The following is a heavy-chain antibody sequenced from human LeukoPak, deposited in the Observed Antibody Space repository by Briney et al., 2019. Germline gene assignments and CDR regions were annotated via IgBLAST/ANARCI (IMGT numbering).Heavy chain of an antibody. V-gene: IGHV1-2*02. CDR2: INPNSAGT. Sequence: ASVTVSCKASGYTFTDYYMQWVRQAPGQGLEWMGWINPNSAGTNYAHKFQGSVSMTRDTSISTAYMELSRLRSDDTAVYYCARNTINWFDHWGQGVLVTVSS. CDR3: ARNTINWFDH. CDR1: GYTFTDYY. D-gene: IGHD5-24*01. J-gene: IGHJ5*02.